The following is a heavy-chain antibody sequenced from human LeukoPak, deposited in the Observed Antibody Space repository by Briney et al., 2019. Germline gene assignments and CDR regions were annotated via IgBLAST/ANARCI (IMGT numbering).Heavy chain of an antibody. V-gene: IGHV4-4*07. CDR3: ARVKTGFVAFDI. CDR2: IYTSGST. D-gene: IGHD2-15*01. J-gene: IGHJ3*02. CDR1: DGSISSYY. Sequence: SETLSLTCTVSDGSISSYYWSWIRQPAGKGLERIGRIYTSGSTNYNPSPKSRVTMSVDTSKNQFSLKLSSVTAADTAVYYCARVKTGFVAFDIWGQGTMVTVSS.